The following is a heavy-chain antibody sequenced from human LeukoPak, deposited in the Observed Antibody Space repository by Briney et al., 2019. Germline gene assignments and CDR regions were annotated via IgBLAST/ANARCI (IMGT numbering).Heavy chain of an antibody. D-gene: IGHD5-18*01. Sequence: SSETLSLTCTVSGGSISPYYWSWIRQPPAKGLEWIGFIYYTGNTNYNPSLKSRVTISVDTSKSQFSLKLSSVTAADTAVYYCARVLDTAMVHWGQGTLVTVSS. CDR2: IYYTGNT. CDR3: ARVLDTAMVH. CDR1: GGSISPYY. V-gene: IGHV4-59*01. J-gene: IGHJ4*02.